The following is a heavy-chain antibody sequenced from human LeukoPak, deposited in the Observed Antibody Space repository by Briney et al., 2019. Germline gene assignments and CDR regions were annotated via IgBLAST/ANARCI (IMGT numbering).Heavy chain of an antibody. D-gene: IGHD3-10*01. CDR1: GFTFSSYE. V-gene: IGHV3-7*01. CDR2: INQDGTEK. Sequence: GGSLRLSCAASGFTFSSYEMNWVRQLPGKGLEWVANINQDGTEKYYVDSVKGRFTISRDNAKNSLDLQMNSLRVEDTGIYYCVEVAKYYYGSETYYFFEHWGQGTPVTASS. CDR3: VEVAKYYYGSETYYFFEH. J-gene: IGHJ4*02.